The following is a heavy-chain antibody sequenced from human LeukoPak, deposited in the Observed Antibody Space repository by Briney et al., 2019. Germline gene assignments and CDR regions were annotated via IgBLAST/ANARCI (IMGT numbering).Heavy chain of an antibody. CDR3: ARRGYDILTDYYYYYYYMDV. CDR2: IYYSGST. Sequence: SETLSLTCTVSGGSISSYYWSWIRQPPGKGLEWIGYIYYSGSTNYNPSLKSRVTISVDTSKNQFSLKLSSVTAADTAVYYCARRGYDILTDYYYYYYYMDVWGKGTTVTVSS. CDR1: GGSISSYY. D-gene: IGHD3-9*01. V-gene: IGHV4-59*01. J-gene: IGHJ6*03.